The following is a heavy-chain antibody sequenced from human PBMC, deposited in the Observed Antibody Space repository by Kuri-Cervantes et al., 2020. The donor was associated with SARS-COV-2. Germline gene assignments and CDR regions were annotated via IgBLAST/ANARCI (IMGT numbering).Heavy chain of an antibody. CDR3: ARDPNQQTQKPTSSSWLSWFDP. CDR2: ISSSGSTI. D-gene: IGHD6-13*01. CDR1: GFTFSSYE. V-gene: IGHV3-48*03. J-gene: IGHJ5*02. Sequence: GESLKISCAASGFTFSSYEMNWVRQAPGKGLEWVSYISSSGSTIYYADSVKGRFTISRDNAKNSLYLQMNSLRAEDTAVYYCARDPNQQTQKPTSSSWLSWFDPWGRGTLVTVSS.